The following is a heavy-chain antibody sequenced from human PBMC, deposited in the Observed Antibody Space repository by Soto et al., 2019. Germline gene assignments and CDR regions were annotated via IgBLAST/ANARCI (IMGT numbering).Heavy chain of an antibody. CDR2: ISTYNGDT. V-gene: IGHV1-18*01. J-gene: IGHJ4*02. CDR1: GYTFTSYG. CDR3: ARDRWGLDY. D-gene: IGHD3-16*01. Sequence: QVQLVQSGAEVKKPGASVKVSCKASGYTFTSYGISWVRQAPGQGLEWMAWISTYNGDTNYAQKFQGRVTMTTDTSTNTAYREMRSLRSDDTAVDYCARDRWGLDYWGQGTLVTGAS.